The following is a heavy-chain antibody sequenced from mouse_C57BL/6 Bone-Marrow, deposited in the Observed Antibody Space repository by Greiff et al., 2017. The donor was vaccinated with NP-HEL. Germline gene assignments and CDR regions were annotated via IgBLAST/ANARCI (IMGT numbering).Heavy chain of an antibody. CDR2: ISDGGSYT. CDR1: GFTFSSYA. V-gene: IGHV5-4*01. J-gene: IGHJ3*01. D-gene: IGHD4-1*01. CDR3: ARGNWDRAY. Sequence: EVQGVESGGGLVKPGGSLKLSCAASGFTFSSYAMSWVRQTPEKRLEWVATISDGGSYTYYPDNVKGRFTISRDNAKNNLYLQMSHLKSEDTAMYYCARGNWDRAYWGQGTLVTVSA.